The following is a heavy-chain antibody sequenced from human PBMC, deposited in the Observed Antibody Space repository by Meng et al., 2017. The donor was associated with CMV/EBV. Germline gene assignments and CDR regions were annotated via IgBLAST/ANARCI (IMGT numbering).Heavy chain of an antibody. CDR3: ARVPPRGYDFWSGYYNLLSYYYYYGMDV. CDR2: INHSGST. V-gene: IGHV4-34*01. J-gene: IGHJ6*02. D-gene: IGHD3-3*01. Sequence: SQTPSLTGAVYGGSFSGYYWSWIRQPPGKGLEWIGEINHSGSTNYNPSLKSRVTISVDTSKNQFSLKLSSVTAADTAVYYCARVPPRGYDFWSGYYNLLSYYYYYGMDVWGQGTTVTVSS. CDR1: GGSFSGYY.